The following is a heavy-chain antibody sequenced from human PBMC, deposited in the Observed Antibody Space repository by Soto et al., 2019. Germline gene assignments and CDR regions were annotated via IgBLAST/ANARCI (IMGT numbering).Heavy chain of an antibody. CDR2: INPNSGGT. CDR1: GYTFTGYY. D-gene: IGHD2-2*01. Sequence: QVQLVQSGAEVKKPGASVKVSCKASGYTFTGYYMHWVRQAPGQGLEWMGWINPNSGGTNYAQKFQGWVTMTRDTSISTACMELSGLRSDDTAVHYCARQLSPCTWFDYWGQGTLVTVSS. V-gene: IGHV1-2*04. CDR3: ARQLSPCTWFDY. J-gene: IGHJ4*02.